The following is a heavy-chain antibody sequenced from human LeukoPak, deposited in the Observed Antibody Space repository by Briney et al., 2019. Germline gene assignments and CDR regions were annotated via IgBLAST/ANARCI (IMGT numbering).Heavy chain of an antibody. CDR3: TRASNRAFDI. V-gene: IGHV6-1*01. CDR2: TYYRSKWGS. Sequence: SQTLSHTCAISGDSVSSINAAWNWIRQSPSRGLEWLGRTYYRSKWGSDYAVSVRSRIIVSPDTSKNQFSLQLNSVTPDDTAVYYCTRASNRAFDIWGQGTMVTVSS. D-gene: IGHD1-14*01. CDR1: GDSVSSINAA. J-gene: IGHJ3*02.